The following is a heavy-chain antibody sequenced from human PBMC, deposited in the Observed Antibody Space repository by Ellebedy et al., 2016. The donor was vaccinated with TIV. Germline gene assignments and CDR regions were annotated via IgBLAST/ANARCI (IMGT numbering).Heavy chain of an antibody. V-gene: IGHV3-23*01. CDR1: GFTLSSYA. CDR3: ARSTDVWDWFDP. D-gene: IGHD2-8*01. J-gene: IGHJ5*02. Sequence: GESLKISCAASGFTLSSYAMSWVRQAPGKGLEWVSAISGSADSTPYAGAVTGRFTISRDNSKNTLYLQMNSLRAEDTAVYYCARSTDVWDWFDPWGQGTLVTVSS. CDR2: ISGSADST.